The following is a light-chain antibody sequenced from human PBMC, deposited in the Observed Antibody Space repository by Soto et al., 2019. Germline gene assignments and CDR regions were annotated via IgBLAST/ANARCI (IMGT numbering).Light chain of an antibody. CDR2: AAS. CDR3: QQANSFPWT. Sequence: DIQMTQSPSSVSASVGDRVTISCRASQSVSTWLAWYQQKPGKAPRLLMYAASSLQTGVPSRFSGSGSGTNFTLTISSLQPDDFATYYCQQANSFPWTFGQGTKVDIK. V-gene: IGKV1-12*01. CDR1: QSVSTW. J-gene: IGKJ1*01.